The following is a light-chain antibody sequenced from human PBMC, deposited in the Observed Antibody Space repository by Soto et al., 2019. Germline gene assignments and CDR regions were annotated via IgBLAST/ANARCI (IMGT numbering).Light chain of an antibody. CDR2: GAS. CDR3: QQYNNWWT. V-gene: IGKV3D-15*01. Sequence: EIGWPQYPATLSLSPGERATLSCRASQSVSSYLAWYQQKPGQAPRLLIYGASSRATGIPARFIGNGSGTEFTLTISSLQSEDFAVYYCQQYNNWWTFGQGAKVDI. J-gene: IGKJ1*01. CDR1: QSVSSY.